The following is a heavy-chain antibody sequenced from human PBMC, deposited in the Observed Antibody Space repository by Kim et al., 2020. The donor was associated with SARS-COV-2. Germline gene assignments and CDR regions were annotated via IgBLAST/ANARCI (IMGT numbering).Heavy chain of an antibody. CDR3: ARGPGGGFGADYYGMDV. D-gene: IGHD3-10*01. CDR2: INHSGSN. J-gene: IGHJ6*02. V-gene: IGHV4-34*01. Sequence: SETLSLTCAVYGGSFSGYYWSWIRQPPGKGLEWIGEINHSGSNNYNPSLKSRVTISVDTSKNQFSLKLSSVTAADTAVYYCARGPGGGFGADYYGMDVWGQGTTVTVSS. CDR1: GGSFSGYY.